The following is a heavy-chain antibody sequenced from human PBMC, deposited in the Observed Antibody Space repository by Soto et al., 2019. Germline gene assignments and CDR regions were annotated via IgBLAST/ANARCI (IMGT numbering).Heavy chain of an antibody. D-gene: IGHD6-13*01. J-gene: IGHJ6*02. CDR1: GGSISSGGYY. V-gene: IGHV4-31*03. Sequence: PSETLSLTCSVSGGSISSGGYYWSWIRQHPGKGLEWIGYIYYSGSTYYNPSLKSRVTISVDTSKNQFSLKLSSVTAAETAVYYCARKGYSSSWYRYYYYGMDVRGQGTTVPDS. CDR3: ARKGYSSSWYRYYYYGMDV. CDR2: IYYSGST.